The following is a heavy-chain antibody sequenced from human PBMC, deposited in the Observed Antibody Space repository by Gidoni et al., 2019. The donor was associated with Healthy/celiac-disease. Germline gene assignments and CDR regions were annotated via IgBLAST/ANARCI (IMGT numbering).Heavy chain of an antibody. Sequence: EVQLVESGGGLVQPGGSLRLSCAASGFTFSSYWMHWVRQAPGKGLVWVSRMNSDGSSTSYADSVKGRFTISRDNAKNTLYLQMNSLRAEDTAVYYCARERFLLWFGEADAFDIWGQGTMVTVSS. CDR2: MNSDGSST. J-gene: IGHJ3*02. D-gene: IGHD3-10*01. V-gene: IGHV3-74*01. CDR3: ARERFLLWFGEADAFDI. CDR1: GFTFSSYW.